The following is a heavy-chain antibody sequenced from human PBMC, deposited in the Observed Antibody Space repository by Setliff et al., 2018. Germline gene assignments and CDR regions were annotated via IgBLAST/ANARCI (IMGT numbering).Heavy chain of an antibody. CDR2: ISSDSRYI. CDR3: ARTCSGSGCYAGLES. Sequence: RLSCAASGFTFSSYSMNWVRQAPGKGLEWVSSISSDSRYIYYADSLKGRFTISRDNAKNSLYLQMNSLRAEDTAVYYCARTCSGSGCYAGLESWGQGTPVTVSS. J-gene: IGHJ4*02. V-gene: IGHV3-21*01. CDR1: GFTFSSYS. D-gene: IGHD2-15*01.